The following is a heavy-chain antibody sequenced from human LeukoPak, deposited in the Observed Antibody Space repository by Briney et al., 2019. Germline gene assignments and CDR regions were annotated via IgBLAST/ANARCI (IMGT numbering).Heavy chain of an antibody. J-gene: IGHJ3*02. CDR1: GFTVSSNY. Sequence: PGGSLRLSCAASGFTVSSNYMSWVRQAPGKGLEWVSVIYSGGSTYYADSVKGRFTISRDNSKNTLYLQMNSLRAEDTAVYYCARVGYDFWSGPTAHGAFDIWGQGTMVTVSS. CDR3: ARVGYDFWSGPTAHGAFDI. V-gene: IGHV3-53*01. CDR2: IYSGGST. D-gene: IGHD3-3*01.